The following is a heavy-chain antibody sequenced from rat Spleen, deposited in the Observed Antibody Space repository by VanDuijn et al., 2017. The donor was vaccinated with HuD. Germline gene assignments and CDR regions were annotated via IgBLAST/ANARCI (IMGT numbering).Heavy chain of an antibody. CDR1: GFTFSNYG. CDR3: GRAISGYLYFDF. V-gene: IGHV4-2*01. J-gene: IGHJ1*01. Sequence: EVQLVESGGGLVQPGKSLKLSCAASGFTFSNYGMAWVCQAPGKGLEWIGEINKDSSTTKYTPSLKDKFTISRDNAQNTLHLQMSKLGSEDTATYYCGRAISGYLYFDFWGPDTMVTVSS. D-gene: IGHD4-3*01. CDR2: INKDSSTT.